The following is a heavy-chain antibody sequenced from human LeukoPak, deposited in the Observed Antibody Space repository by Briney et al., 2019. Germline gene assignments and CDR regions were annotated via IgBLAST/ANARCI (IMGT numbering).Heavy chain of an antibody. CDR2: FGPEDGKA. V-gene: IGHV1-24*01. D-gene: IGHD3-16*01. CDR1: GYSLRDLS. J-gene: IGHJ4*02. CDR3: VTPVGAH. Sequence: ASVRVSCKVSGYSLRDLSIHWVRQPPGSGLEWMGNFGPEDGKATYVQKFQGRVTMTEDTSTDIAYMDLSSLISEDTAIYYCVTPVGAHWGQGTLVTVSS.